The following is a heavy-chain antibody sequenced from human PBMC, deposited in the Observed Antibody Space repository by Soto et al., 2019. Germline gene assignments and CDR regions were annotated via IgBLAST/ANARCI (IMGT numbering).Heavy chain of an antibody. J-gene: IGHJ6*03. CDR3: ARSGYCSSTSCYYYSHYMDV. V-gene: IGHV5-51*01. Sequence: GESLKISCKGSGYSFTSYWIGWVRQMPGKGLEWMGIIHPGDSDTRYSPSFQGQVTISADKSISTAYLQWSSLKASDTAMYYCARSGYCSSTSCYYYSHYMDVWGKGTTVTVSS. D-gene: IGHD2-2*01. CDR1: GYSFTSYW. CDR2: IHPGDSDT.